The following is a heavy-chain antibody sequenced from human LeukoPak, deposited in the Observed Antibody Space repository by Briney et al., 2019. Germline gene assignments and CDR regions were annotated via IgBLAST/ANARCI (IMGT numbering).Heavy chain of an antibody. CDR3: AKDSGCSSTSCFDYYYYYMDV. D-gene: IGHD2-2*01. V-gene: IGHV3-30*02. CDR2: IRYDGSNK. J-gene: IGHJ6*03. Sequence: GGSLRLSCAASGFTFSSYGMHWVRQAPGKGLEWVAFIRYDGSNKYYAASVKGRFTISRGNSKNTLYLQMNSLRAEDTAVYYFAKDSGCSSTSCFDYYYYYMDVWGKGTTVTVSS. CDR1: GFTFSSYG.